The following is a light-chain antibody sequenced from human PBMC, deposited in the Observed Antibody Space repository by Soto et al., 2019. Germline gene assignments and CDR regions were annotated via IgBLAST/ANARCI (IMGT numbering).Light chain of an antibody. CDR3: QQVHSYPFT. V-gene: IGKV1-9*01. Sequence: DIQFTQSPSLLSASVGDRVTITCRASQGISTSLAWYQQKPGKAPKLLIYAASTVHSGVPSRFSGSGSGTDFTLTISSLQPEDSATFYCQQVHSYPFTFGGGTKVDIK. J-gene: IGKJ4*01. CDR1: QGISTS. CDR2: AAS.